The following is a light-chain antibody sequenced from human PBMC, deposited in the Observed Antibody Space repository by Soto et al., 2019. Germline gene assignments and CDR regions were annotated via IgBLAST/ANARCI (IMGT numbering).Light chain of an antibody. CDR2: AAS. Sequence: DIQMTQSPSSLSASVVDRVTVTCRASQSISSYLNWYQQKPGKAPKLLIYAASSLQSGVPSRFSGSGSGTDFTLTISSLQPEDFATYYCQQSYSTPQTFGQGTKV. CDR1: QSISSY. J-gene: IGKJ1*01. CDR3: QQSYSTPQT. V-gene: IGKV1-39*01.